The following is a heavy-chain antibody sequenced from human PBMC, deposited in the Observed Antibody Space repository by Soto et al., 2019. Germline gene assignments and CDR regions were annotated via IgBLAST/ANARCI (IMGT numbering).Heavy chain of an antibody. CDR1: GFTFSSYS. V-gene: IGHV3-21*01. CDR3: ARKSYYYDSSGYTFDY. J-gene: IGHJ4*02. CDR2: ISSSSSYI. D-gene: IGHD3-22*01. Sequence: PGGSLRLSCAASGFTFSSYSMNWVRQAPGKGLEWVSSISSSSSYIYYADSVKGRFTISRDNAKNSLYLQMNSLRAEDTAVYYCARKSYYYDSSGYTFDYWGQGTLVTVSS.